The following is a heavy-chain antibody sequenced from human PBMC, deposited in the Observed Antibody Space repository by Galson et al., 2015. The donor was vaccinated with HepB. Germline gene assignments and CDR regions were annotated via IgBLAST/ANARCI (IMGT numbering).Heavy chain of an antibody. CDR1: GFTFSSYE. Sequence: SLRLSCAASGFTFSSYEMNWVRQAPGKGLEWVSYISSSGSTIYYADSVKGRFTISRDNAKNSLYLQMNSLRAEDTAVYYCARVDPLVVVTDNWYFDLWGRGTLVTVSS. V-gene: IGHV3-48*03. CDR2: ISSSGSTI. CDR3: ARVDPLVVVTDNWYFDL. J-gene: IGHJ2*01. D-gene: IGHD2-21*02.